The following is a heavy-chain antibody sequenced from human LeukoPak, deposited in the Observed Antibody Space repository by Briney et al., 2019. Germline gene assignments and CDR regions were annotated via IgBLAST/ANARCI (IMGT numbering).Heavy chain of an antibody. D-gene: IGHD6-19*01. CDR2: IIGSGGST. J-gene: IGHJ4*02. CDR1: GFTFSSYV. CDR3: AKGIAVAGLTSDY. Sequence: PGGSLRLSCAASGFTFSSYVMNWVRQAPGKGLEWVSTIIGSGGSTYYADSVKGRFTISRDNSKNTLYLQMNSLRVDDTAVYYCAKGIAVAGLTSDYWGQGTLVTVSS. V-gene: IGHV3-23*01.